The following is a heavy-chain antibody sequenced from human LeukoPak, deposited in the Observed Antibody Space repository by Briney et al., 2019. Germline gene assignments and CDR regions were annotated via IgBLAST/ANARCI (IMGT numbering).Heavy chain of an antibody. J-gene: IGHJ4*02. Sequence: GGSLRLSCAASGFTLSSYSMNWVRQAPGKGLEWVSYISSSSSTIYYADSVKGRFTISRDNAKNSLYLQMNSLSAEDTAVYYCARDHGYYDFWSGYFDYWGQGTLVTVSS. V-gene: IGHV3-48*01. D-gene: IGHD3-3*01. CDR3: ARDHGYYDFWSGYFDY. CDR2: ISSSSSTI. CDR1: GFTLSSYS.